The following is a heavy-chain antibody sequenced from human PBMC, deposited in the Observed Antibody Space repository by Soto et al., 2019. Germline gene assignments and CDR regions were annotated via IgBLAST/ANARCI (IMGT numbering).Heavy chain of an antibody. V-gene: IGHV3-13*04. CDR2: IGTAGDT. J-gene: IGHJ5*02. Sequence: PGGSLRLSCAASRFTFSTYTMHWVRQATGKGLEWVSAIGTAGDTYYPGSVKGRFTISRENAKNSLYLQMNSLRAGDTAVYYCARGGRSRSSTPKPINTQYNWCDPWGKGTLGTVCS. CDR1: RFTFSTYT. D-gene: IGHD3-10*01. CDR3: ARGGRSRSSTPKPINTQYNWCDP.